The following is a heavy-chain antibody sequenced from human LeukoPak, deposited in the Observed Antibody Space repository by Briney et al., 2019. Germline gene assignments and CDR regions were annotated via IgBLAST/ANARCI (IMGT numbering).Heavy chain of an antibody. Sequence: GASLRLSCAASGFTFCKYALSWVRPAPGKGLEWVSAVFGRDTSTYYTDSVKGRFTISRDNSKNTLYLQMNSLSAEDTAIYYCAKWGDYDVLTGYYDSDYWGQGTLVTVSS. D-gene: IGHD3-9*01. V-gene: IGHV3-23*01. J-gene: IGHJ4*02. CDR2: VFGRDTST. CDR1: GFTFCKYA. CDR3: AKWGDYDVLTGYYDSDY.